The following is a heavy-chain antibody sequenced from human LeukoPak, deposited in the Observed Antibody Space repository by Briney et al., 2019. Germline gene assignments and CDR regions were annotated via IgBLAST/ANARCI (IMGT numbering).Heavy chain of an antibody. CDR1: GFTFSSYA. J-gene: IGHJ4*02. V-gene: IGHV3-23*01. CDR3: AKDAGYGRIALPPPRQFDY. CDR2: ISGSGGST. Sequence: PGGSLRLSCAASGFTFSSYAMSWVRQAPGKGPEWVSAISGSGGSTYYADSVKGRFTISRDNSKNTLYLQMNSLRAEDTAVYYCAKDAGYGRIALPPPRQFDYWGQGTLVTVSS. D-gene: IGHD5-12*01.